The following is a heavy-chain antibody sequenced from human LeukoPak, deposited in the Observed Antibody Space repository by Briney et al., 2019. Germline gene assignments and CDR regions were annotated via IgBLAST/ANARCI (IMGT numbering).Heavy chain of an antibody. Sequence: TGGSLRLSCAASGFTFSSYAMHWVRQAPGKGLEWVSVIYSGGSTYYADSVKGRFTISRDNSKNTLYLQMNSLRAEDTAVYYCARDGTWGGDYGRIEYFQHWGQGTLVTVSS. CDR2: IYSGGST. J-gene: IGHJ1*01. CDR1: GFTFSSYA. CDR3: ARDGTWGGDYGRIEYFQH. D-gene: IGHD4-17*01. V-gene: IGHV3-53*01.